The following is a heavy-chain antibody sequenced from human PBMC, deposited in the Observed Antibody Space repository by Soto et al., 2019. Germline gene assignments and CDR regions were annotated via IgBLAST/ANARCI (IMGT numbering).Heavy chain of an antibody. CDR3: ARDSGGYSYGYLYYYYYGMDV. V-gene: IGHV3-33*01. CDR1: GFTFSSYG. CDR2: IWYDGSNK. Sequence: PWGALRLSCAASGFTFSSYGMHWVRQAPGKGLEWVAVIWYDGSNKYYADSVKGRFTISRDNSKNTLYLQMNSLRAEDTAVYYCARDSGGYSYGYLYYYYYGMDVWGQGTTVTVSS. D-gene: IGHD5-18*01. J-gene: IGHJ6*02.